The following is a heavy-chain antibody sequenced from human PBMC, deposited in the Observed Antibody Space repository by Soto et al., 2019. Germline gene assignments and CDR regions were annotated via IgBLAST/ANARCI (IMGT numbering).Heavy chain of an antibody. CDR3: AKTSCGTMVRGGG. V-gene: IGHV3-23*01. D-gene: IGHD3-10*01. CDR1: GFTFSSYA. CDR2: ISGSGGST. Sequence: EVQLLESGGGLVQPGGSLRLSCAASGFTFSSYAMSWVRQAPGKGLEWVSAISGSGGSTYYADSVKGRFTISRDNSGNTLYLQMNSLRAGDTAVYYWAKTSCGTMVRGGGWGQGTLVTVSS. J-gene: IGHJ4*02.